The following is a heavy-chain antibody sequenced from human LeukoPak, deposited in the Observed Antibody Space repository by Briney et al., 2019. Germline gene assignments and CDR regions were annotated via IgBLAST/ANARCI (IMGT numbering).Heavy chain of an antibody. J-gene: IGHJ3*02. V-gene: IGHV1-69*13. Sequence: ASVKASCKPSRGTFSSYTINWVRQAPGQGLEWMGGIIPIFSTANYAQKFQGRVTITADESMTTVYMELSSLRSEDTAVYHCARDMTDLLHVFDIWGQGTMVTVSS. D-gene: IGHD3-16*01. CDR1: RGTFSSYT. CDR2: IIPIFSTA. CDR3: ARDMTDLLHVFDI.